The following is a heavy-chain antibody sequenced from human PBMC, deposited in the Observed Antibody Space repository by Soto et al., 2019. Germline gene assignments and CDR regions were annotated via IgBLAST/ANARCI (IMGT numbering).Heavy chain of an antibody. D-gene: IGHD3-10*01. CDR2: IYYSGST. CDR1: GGSFSGYY. CDR3: ARGKGVLVWFGELFGFDY. V-gene: IGHV4-59*12. Sequence: SETLSLTCAVYGGSFSGYYWSWIRQHPGKGLEWIGYIYYSGSTNYNPSLKSRVTISVDTSKNQFSLKLSSVTAADTAVYYCARGKGVLVWFGELFGFDYWGQGTLVTVS. J-gene: IGHJ4*02.